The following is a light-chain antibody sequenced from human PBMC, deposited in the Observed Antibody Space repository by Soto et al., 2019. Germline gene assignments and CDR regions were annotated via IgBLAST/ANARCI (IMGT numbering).Light chain of an antibody. Sequence: EVVMTQSPATLSVSPGERATLSCRASQYVSSNVAWYQQKPGHAPSLLISGASTRATGAPARFSGSGSGTEFTLTISSLQSDDFAVYHCQQYNNWPPTFGQGTKVEVK. CDR2: GAS. CDR3: QQYNNWPPT. J-gene: IGKJ1*01. V-gene: IGKV3-15*01. CDR1: QYVSSN.